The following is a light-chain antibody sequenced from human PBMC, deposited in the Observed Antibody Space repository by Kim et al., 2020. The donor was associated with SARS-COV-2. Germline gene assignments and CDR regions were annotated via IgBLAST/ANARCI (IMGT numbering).Light chain of an antibody. V-gene: IGKV1-NL1*01. CDR3: QQYYSHPLT. Sequence: ASGGDRLTLTCRASLGISNSLAWYQQKPGKAPKLLLSATSKLERGVPSRFSGSGSGTTYTLTISSLQPEDFGTYYCQQYYSHPLTFGGGTKVDIK. J-gene: IGKJ4*01. CDR1: LGISNS. CDR2: ATS.